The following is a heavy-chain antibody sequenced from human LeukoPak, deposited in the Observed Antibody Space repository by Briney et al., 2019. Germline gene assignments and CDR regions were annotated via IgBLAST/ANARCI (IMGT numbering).Heavy chain of an antibody. J-gene: IGHJ3*02. Sequence: GRSLRLSCAASGFTFSSYAMHWVRQAPGKGLEWVAAISYDGSNKYYADSVKGRFTISRDNSKNTLYLQMNSLRAEDTAVYYCARARKYDILTGAPLDIWGQGTMVTVSS. CDR2: ISYDGSNK. CDR3: ARARKYDILTGAPLDI. D-gene: IGHD3-9*01. V-gene: IGHV3-30-3*01. CDR1: GFTFSSYA.